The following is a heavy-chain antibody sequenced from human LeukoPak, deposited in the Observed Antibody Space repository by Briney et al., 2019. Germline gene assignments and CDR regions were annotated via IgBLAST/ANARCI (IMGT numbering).Heavy chain of an antibody. J-gene: IGHJ4*02. D-gene: IGHD4-23*01. V-gene: IGHV3-11*01. CDR2: ISSSGTAI. CDR1: GFTFSDYY. Sequence: PGGSLRLSCAASGFTFSDYYMSWIRQAPGKGLEWVSYISSSGTAIYYADSVKGRFTLSRDNAKNSLYLQMNSLRAEDTAVYYCARLTQITAWYIHYWGQGTLVTVSS. CDR3: ARLTQITAWYIHY.